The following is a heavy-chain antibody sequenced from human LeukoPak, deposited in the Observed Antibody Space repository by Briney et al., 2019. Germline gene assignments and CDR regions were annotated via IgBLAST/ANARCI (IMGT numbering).Heavy chain of an antibody. CDR3: ARGRRWIQLWLQWYSDY. CDR2: INHSGST. Sequence: SETLSLTCAVYGGSFSGYYWSWIRQPPGKGLEWIGEINHSGSTNYNPSLKGRVTISVDTSKNQFSLKLSSVTAADTAVYYCARGRRWIQLWLQWYSDYWGQGTLVTVSS. J-gene: IGHJ4*02. V-gene: IGHV4-34*01. CDR1: GGSFSGYY. D-gene: IGHD5-18*01.